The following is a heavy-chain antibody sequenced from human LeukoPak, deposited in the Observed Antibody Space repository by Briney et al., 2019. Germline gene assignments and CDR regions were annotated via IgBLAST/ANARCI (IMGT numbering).Heavy chain of an antibody. D-gene: IGHD3-22*01. Sequence: GGSLRLSCAASGFTFSSYAMSWVRQAPGKGLEWVSAISGSGGSTYYADSVKGRFTISRDNSKNTLYLQMNSLRAEDTAVYYCAAYYDSSGYWSPFDYWGQGTLVTVSS. V-gene: IGHV3-23*01. CDR3: AAYYDSSGYWSPFDY. J-gene: IGHJ4*02. CDR1: GFTFSSYA. CDR2: ISGSGGST.